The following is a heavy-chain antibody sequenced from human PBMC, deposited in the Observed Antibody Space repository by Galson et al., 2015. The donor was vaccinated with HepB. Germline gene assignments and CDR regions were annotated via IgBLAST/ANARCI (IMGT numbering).Heavy chain of an antibody. Sequence: SLRLSCAASGFTFSSYAMSWVRQAPGKGLEWVSAISGSGGSTYYADSVKGRFTISRDNSKNTLYLQMNSLRAEDTAVYYCAKDPYSSSYYYYYYMDVWGKGTTVTVSS. CDR2: ISGSGGST. D-gene: IGHD6-6*01. CDR3: AKDPYSSSYYYYYYMDV. V-gene: IGHV3-23*01. CDR1: GFTFSSYA. J-gene: IGHJ6*03.